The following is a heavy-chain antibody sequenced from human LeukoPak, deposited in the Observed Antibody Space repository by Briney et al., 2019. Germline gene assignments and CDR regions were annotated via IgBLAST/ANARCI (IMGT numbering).Heavy chain of an antibody. Sequence: GGSLRLSCAASGFTFSSYAMSWVRQAPGKGLEWVSAISGSGGSTYYADSVKGRFTISRDNSKNTLYLQMNSLRAEDTAVYYCTGPSGRIVGATSAFDIWGQGTMVTVSS. J-gene: IGHJ3*02. D-gene: IGHD1-26*01. CDR2: ISGSGGST. V-gene: IGHV3-23*01. CDR3: TGPSGRIVGATSAFDI. CDR1: GFTFSSYA.